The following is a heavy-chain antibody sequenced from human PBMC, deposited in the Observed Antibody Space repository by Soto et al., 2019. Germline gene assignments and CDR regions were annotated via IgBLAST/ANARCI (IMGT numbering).Heavy chain of an antibody. CDR3: AKFDLLRSFDWPLSGSYFGMDV. V-gene: IGHV3-30*18. CDR2: ISYDGSTQ. Sequence: GGSLRLSCAASGFTFSTYGMHWVRQSPGKGLEWVALISYDGSTQYYADFVQGRFTISRDNSKNILDLQMSSLRTEDTAVYYCAKFDLLRSFDWPLSGSYFGMDVWGQGTTVTVSS. D-gene: IGHD3-9*01. J-gene: IGHJ6*02. CDR1: GFTFSTYG.